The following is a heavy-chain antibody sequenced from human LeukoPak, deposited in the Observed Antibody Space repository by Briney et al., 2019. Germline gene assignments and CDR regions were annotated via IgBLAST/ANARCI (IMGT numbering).Heavy chain of an antibody. J-gene: IGHJ4*02. CDR3: ARDVGGWYDY. D-gene: IGHD6-19*01. Sequence: SETLSLTCTVSGGSISSYYWSWIRQPPGKGLEWIGYIYYSGSTNYNPPLKSRVTISVDTSKNQFSLKLSSVTAADTAVYYCARDVGGWYDYWGQGTLVTLSS. CDR1: GGSISSYY. V-gene: IGHV4-59*01. CDR2: IYYSGST.